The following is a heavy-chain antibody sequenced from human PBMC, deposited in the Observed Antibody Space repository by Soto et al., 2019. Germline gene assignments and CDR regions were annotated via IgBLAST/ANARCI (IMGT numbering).Heavy chain of an antibody. V-gene: IGHV3-30-3*01. CDR3: ARAAAGTYYFDY. Sequence: GGSLRLSCAASGFTFSSYAMHWVRQAPGKGLEWVAVISYDGSNKYYADSVKGRFTISRDNSKNTLYLQMNSLRAEDTAVYYCARAAAGTYYFDYWGQGTLVTVSS. D-gene: IGHD6-13*01. J-gene: IGHJ4*02. CDR1: GFTFSSYA. CDR2: ISYDGSNK.